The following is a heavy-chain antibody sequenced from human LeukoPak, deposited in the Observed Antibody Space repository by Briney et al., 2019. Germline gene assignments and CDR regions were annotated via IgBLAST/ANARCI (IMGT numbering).Heavy chain of an antibody. CDR2: IYENGGTT. Sequence: GGSLRLSRVGSGFTFRSHAMSWVRQAPEKGLEFVLGIYENGGTTYYADSVKGRFSITRDNSKNTLYLQMDSLRGEDTAVYYCAKDFRIGYSAHFDYWGQGALVTVSS. CDR3: AKDFRIGYSAHFDY. CDR1: GFTFRSHA. D-gene: IGHD2-21*01. V-gene: IGHV3-23*01. J-gene: IGHJ4*02.